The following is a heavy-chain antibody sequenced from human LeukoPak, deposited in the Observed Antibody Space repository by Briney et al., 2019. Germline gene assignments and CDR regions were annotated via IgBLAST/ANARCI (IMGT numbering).Heavy chain of an antibody. D-gene: IGHD3-3*01. Sequence: ASVKVSCKASGYIFNSQGMNWVRQAPGQGLEWMGVFIPILSTANSTQKFHDRLTITADISTNTAYMELSSLRSEDTAVYFCAAIPVFGVVLHQEPVWGKGTTVTVSS. CDR2: FIPILSTA. J-gene: IGHJ6*04. CDR3: AAIPVFGVVLHQEPV. V-gene: IGHV1-69*10. CDR1: GYIFNSQG.